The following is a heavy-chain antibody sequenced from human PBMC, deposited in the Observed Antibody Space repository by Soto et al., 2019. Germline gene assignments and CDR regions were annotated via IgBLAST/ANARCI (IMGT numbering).Heavy chain of an antibody. D-gene: IGHD6-19*01. CDR3: AKRYSSGRSYYYYYGMDV. V-gene: IGHV3-30*18. Sequence: LSCAASGFTFSSYGMHWVRQAPGKGLEWVAVISYDGSNKYYADSVKGRFTISRDNSKNTLYLQMNSLRAEDTAVYYCAKRYSSGRSYYYYYGMDVWGQGTTVTVSS. J-gene: IGHJ6*02. CDR1: GFTFSSYG. CDR2: ISYDGSNK.